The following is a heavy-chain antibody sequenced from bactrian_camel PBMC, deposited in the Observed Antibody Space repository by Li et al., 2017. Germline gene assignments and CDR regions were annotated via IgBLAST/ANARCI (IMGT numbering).Heavy chain of an antibody. J-gene: IGHJ4*01. CDR2: IYLGSGRT. CDR3: AAGRDGSYCSTGEGGMAT. Sequence: DVQLVESGGGSVQAGGSLRLSCAASGNTYRSGCMGWFREAPGKARAAVATIYLGSGRTWYSAAVRGRFTISRDNAKNTLDLQMNSLKPEDTAMYYCAAGRDGSYCSTGEGGMATGARGPRSPSP. V-gene: IGHV3S31*01. CDR1: GNTYRSGC. D-gene: IGHD5*01.